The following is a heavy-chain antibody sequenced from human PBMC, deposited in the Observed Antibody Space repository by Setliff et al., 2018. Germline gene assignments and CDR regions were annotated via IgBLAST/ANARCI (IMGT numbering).Heavy chain of an antibody. CDR3: ASDPSYASSLYYYLEV. J-gene: IGHJ6*03. D-gene: IGHD6-13*01. Sequence: GGSLRLSCAASGFTFSRYAMNWVRQTPGKGLEWVSYISASSANIQYADSVRGRFTVSRDNARNSLYLQMNSLRGDDATVYYCASDPSYASSLYYYLEVWGKGTTVTVSS. V-gene: IGHV3-48*01. CDR2: ISASSANI. CDR1: GFTFSRYA.